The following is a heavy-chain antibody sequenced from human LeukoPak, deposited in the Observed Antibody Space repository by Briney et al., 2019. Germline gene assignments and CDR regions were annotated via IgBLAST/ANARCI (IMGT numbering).Heavy chain of an antibody. CDR2: ISWNSGSI. CDR3: AKVAVPMVRGAHFDY. J-gene: IGHJ4*02. V-gene: IGHV3-9*01. CDR1: GFTFDDYA. Sequence: GRSLRLSCAASGFTFDDYAMRWVRQAPGKGLEWVSGISWNSGSIGYADSVKGRFTISRDNAKNSLYLQMNSLRAEDTALYYCAKVAVPMVRGAHFDYWGQGTLVTVSS. D-gene: IGHD3-10*01.